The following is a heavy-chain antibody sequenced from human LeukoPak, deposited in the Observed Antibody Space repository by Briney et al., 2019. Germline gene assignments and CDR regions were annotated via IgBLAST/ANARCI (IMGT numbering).Heavy chain of an antibody. CDR1: GGSISSGGYY. V-gene: IGHV4-31*03. Sequence: SQTLSLTCTVSGGSISSGGYYWSWIRQHPGKGLEWIGYIYYSGSTYYNPSLKSRVTISVDTSKNQFSLKLSSVTAADTAVYYCARERRPATWSMDYGMDVWGQGTTVTVSS. CDR2: IYYSGST. J-gene: IGHJ6*02. CDR3: ARERRPATWSMDYGMDV. D-gene: IGHD2-8*02.